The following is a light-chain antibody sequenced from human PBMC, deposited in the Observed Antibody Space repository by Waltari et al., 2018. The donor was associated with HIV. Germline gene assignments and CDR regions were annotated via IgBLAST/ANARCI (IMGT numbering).Light chain of an antibody. CDR2: AAS. Sequence: DIQMTQSPSSLSASVGDRVTITCRASQSIRNYLNWYQQRPGKAPNLLIYAASSLQSGVPSRFSASGFGTDFTLTISSLQPEDFATYYCQQSYSTHRTFGQGTKVDIK. CDR3: QQSYSTHRT. J-gene: IGKJ1*01. V-gene: IGKV1-39*01. CDR1: QSIRNY.